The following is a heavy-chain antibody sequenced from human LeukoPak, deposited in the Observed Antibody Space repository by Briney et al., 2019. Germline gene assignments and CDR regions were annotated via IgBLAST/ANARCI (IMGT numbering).Heavy chain of an antibody. CDR2: ISAYNGIT. V-gene: IGHV1-18*01. CDR3: ARDGGYDYSLCLY. Sequence: ASVKVSCKPSGYTFTSYGISWVRQAPGQGLEWMGWISAYNGITNYAQNLQGRVTMTTDTSTSTAYMELRSLRFDDTAVCYCARDGGYDYSLCLYWGQGTLVTVSS. J-gene: IGHJ4*02. CDR1: GYTFTSYG. D-gene: IGHD5-12*01.